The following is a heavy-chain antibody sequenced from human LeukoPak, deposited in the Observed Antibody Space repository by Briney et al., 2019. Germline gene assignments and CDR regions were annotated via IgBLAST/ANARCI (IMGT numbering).Heavy chain of an antibody. CDR1: GGSLSSGDYY. V-gene: IGHV4-30-4*08. D-gene: IGHD4-23*01. CDR2: IYYSGST. Sequence: SETLSLTCTVSGGSLSSGDYYWSWIRQPPGKGLEWIGYIYYSGSTYYNPSLKSRVTISVDTSKNQFSLKLSSVTAADTAVYYCARDFRDGGYMDVWGKGTTVTVSS. CDR3: ARDFRDGGYMDV. J-gene: IGHJ6*03.